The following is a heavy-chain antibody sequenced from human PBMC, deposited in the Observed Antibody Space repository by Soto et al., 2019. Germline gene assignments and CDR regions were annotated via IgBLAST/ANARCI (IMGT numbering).Heavy chain of an antibody. Sequence: ASVKVSCKASGYTFTSYGISWVRQAPGQGLEWMGIINPSGGSTSYAQKFQGRVTMTRDTSTSTVYMELSSLRSEDTAVYYCAKGGGYVGWFDPWGQGTLVTSPQ. V-gene: IGHV1-46*01. CDR3: AKGGGYVGWFDP. D-gene: IGHD5-12*01. J-gene: IGHJ5*02. CDR2: INPSGGST. CDR1: GYTFTSYG.